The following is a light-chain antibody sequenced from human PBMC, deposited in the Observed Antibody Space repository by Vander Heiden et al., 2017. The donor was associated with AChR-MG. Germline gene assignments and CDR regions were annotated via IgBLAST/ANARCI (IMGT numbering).Light chain of an antibody. J-gene: IGLJ3*02. CDR1: RLGKKY. V-gene: IGLV3-1*01. Sequence: SYELTQPPSVYVPPGQTASMPCSGDRLGKKYASWYQQKPGQSPVLVIHQNDKRPSGIPERFSGSSSGNTATLTISGTQSLDEADYFCQAWDSRSNWVFGGGTKLTVL. CDR3: QAWDSRSNWV. CDR2: QND.